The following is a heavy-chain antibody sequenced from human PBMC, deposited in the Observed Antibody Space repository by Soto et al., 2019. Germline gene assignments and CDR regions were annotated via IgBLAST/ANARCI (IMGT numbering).Heavy chain of an antibody. CDR3: AKRGYGRYNWFDP. D-gene: IGHD5-18*01. V-gene: IGHV3-30*18. J-gene: IGHJ5*02. CDR1: GFTFSSYG. Sequence: WGSLRLSCAASGFTFSSYGMHRVRQAPGKGLEWVAVISYDGSNKYYADSVKGRFTISRDNSKNTLYLQMNSLRAEDTAVYYCAKRGYGRYNWFDPWGQGTLVTVSS. CDR2: ISYDGSNK.